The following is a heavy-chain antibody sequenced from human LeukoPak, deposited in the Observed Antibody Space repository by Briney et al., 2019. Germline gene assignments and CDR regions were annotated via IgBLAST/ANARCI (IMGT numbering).Heavy chain of an antibody. CDR3: AKGPLYYDILTGYYNGAEYFQH. J-gene: IGHJ1*01. D-gene: IGHD3-9*01. CDR1: GFSFSSYG. Sequence: GGSLRLSCAASGFSFSSYGMHWVRPAPGKGLEWVAFISTSGGSTYYADSVKGRFTISRDNSKNTLYVQMNSLRADDTAVYYCAKGPLYYDILTGYYNGAEYFQHWGQGTLVTVSS. V-gene: IGHV3-23*01. CDR2: ISTSGGST.